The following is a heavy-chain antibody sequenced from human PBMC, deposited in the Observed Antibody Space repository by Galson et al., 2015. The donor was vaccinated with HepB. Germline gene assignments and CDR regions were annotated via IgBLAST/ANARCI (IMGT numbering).Heavy chain of an antibody. V-gene: IGHV5-10-1*01. CDR3: ATSYYYDSSGYKGAIDY. D-gene: IGHD3-22*01. Sequence: QSGAEVKKSGESLKISCKGSGYRFTNYWISWVRQMPGKGLEWMGRIDPSDSYIKYSPSFQGHVTISADKSISTAYLQWSSLKASDTAMYYCATSYYYDSSGYKGAIDYWGQGTLVTVSP. CDR2: IDPSDSYI. CDR1: GYRFTNYW. J-gene: IGHJ4*02.